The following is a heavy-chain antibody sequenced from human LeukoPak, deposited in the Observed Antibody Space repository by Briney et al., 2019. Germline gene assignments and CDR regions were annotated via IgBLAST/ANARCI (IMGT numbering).Heavy chain of an antibody. Sequence: KPSETLSLTCAVSDYSIRSGYYWAWIRQPPGKGLEWIGSLHHTRSTYYNPSLKSRVTMSVDRSNNKFSLNLNSVTAADTAVYYCARDRESSPWELLLDYWGQGIVVTVSS. CDR1: DYSIRSGYY. D-gene: IGHD1-26*01. J-gene: IGHJ4*02. CDR3: ARDRESSPWELLLDY. CDR2: LHHTRST. V-gene: IGHV4-38-2*02.